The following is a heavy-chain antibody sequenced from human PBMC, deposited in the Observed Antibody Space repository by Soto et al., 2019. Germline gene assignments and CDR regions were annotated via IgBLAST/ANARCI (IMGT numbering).Heavy chain of an antibody. J-gene: IGHJ4*02. CDR1: GYSFTSYW. D-gene: IGHD1-1*01. V-gene: IGHV5-51*01. Sequence: LKISCKGSGYSFTSYWIGWVRQMPGKGLEWMGIIYPGDSDTIYSPSFQGQVTMSADKSNSTVYLQWGSLKASDNAMYYCARFVPVATTTGDHWGQGTLVTVSS. CDR3: ARFVPVATTTGDH. CDR2: IYPGDSDT.